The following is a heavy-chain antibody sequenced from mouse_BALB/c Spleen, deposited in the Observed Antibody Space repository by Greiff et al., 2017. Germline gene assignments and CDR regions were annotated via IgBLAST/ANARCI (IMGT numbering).Heavy chain of an antibody. D-gene: IGHD2-1*01. Sequence: EVQLQQSGAELVKPGASVKLSCTASGFNIKDTYMHWVKQRPEQGLEWIGRIDPANGNTKYDPKFQGKATITADTSSNTAYLQLSSLTSEDTAVYYCASNGNYLYAMDYWGQGTSVTVSS. CDR1: GFNIKDTY. CDR3: ASNGNYLYAMDY. J-gene: IGHJ4*01. V-gene: IGHV14-3*02. CDR2: IDPANGNT.